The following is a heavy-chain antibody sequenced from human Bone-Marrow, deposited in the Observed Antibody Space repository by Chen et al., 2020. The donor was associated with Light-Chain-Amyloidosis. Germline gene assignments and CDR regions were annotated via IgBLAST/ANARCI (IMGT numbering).Heavy chain of an antibody. V-gene: IGHV3-74*01. Sequence: EAQLVESGGGLVQPGGSLRLSCAASGFSLRSYWMHWVRQVPGKGLVWVARINGDGGWTNYAGSVKGRVTISKDNAKNTLYLQMNYLSAEDTAVYYCAREKITGPRQSDALDIWGQGTMVTVSS. CDR2: INGDGGWT. CDR1: GFSLRSYW. J-gene: IGHJ3*02. D-gene: IGHD1-20*01. CDR3: AREKITGPRQSDALDI.